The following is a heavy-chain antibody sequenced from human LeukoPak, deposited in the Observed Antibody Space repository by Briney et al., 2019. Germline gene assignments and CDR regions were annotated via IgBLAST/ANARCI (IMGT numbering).Heavy chain of an antibody. Sequence: SSAKVSCKATGYTFTSYGINWVRQAPGQGLEWMGWISGHNGHTNYVQKMQGRVTITTDTSTNTAYMELRNLTSDDTAVYYCARGPGIAVAGVFDYWGQGTLVTVSS. CDR3: ARGPGIAVAGVFDY. CDR2: ISGHNGHT. CDR1: GYTFTSYG. J-gene: IGHJ4*02. D-gene: IGHD6-19*01. V-gene: IGHV1-18*04.